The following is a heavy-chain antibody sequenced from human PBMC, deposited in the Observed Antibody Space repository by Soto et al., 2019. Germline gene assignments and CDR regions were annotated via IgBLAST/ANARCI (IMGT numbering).Heavy chain of an antibody. V-gene: IGHV3-30*18. D-gene: IGHD4-17*01. CDR3: AKELVRTTVTTRYYYYGMDV. CDR2: ISYDGSNK. J-gene: IGHJ6*02. Sequence: QVQLVESGGGVVQPGRSLRLSCAASGFTFSSYGMHWVRQAPGKGLEWVAVISYDGSNKYYADSVKGRFTISRDNSKKTLYLQMNSLRAEDPAVYYCAKELVRTTVTTRYYYYGMDVWGQGTTVTVSS. CDR1: GFTFSSYG.